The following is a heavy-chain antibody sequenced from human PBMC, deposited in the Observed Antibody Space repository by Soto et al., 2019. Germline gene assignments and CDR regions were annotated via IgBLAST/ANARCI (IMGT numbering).Heavy chain of an antibody. J-gene: IGHJ5*02. CDR2: IYYSGST. V-gene: IGHV4-30-4*01. CDR3: ARHGYCSSTSCYAGGGWFDP. Sequence: QVQLQESGPGLVKPSQTLSLTCTVSGGSISSGDYYWSWIRQPPGKGLEWIGYIYYSGSTYYNPSLKSRVTISVDTSKNQFSLKLSSVTAADTAVYYYARHGYCSSTSCYAGGGWFDPWGQGTLVTVSS. CDR1: GGSISSGDYY. D-gene: IGHD2-2*03.